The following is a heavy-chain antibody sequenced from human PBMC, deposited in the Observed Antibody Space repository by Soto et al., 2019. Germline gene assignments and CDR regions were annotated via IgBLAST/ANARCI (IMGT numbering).Heavy chain of an antibody. V-gene: IGHV2-5*02. D-gene: IGHD3-3*01. J-gene: IGHJ5*02. CDR3: AHRATMTIFGLIIDNGIWFDP. CDR2: IYWDGDK. CDR1: GFSLSTSGAA. Sequence: ESGPTLVNPTPTLMLTCTFSGFSLSTSGAAVGWVRQPPGRALEWLALIYWDGDKRYNASLGNRLTITKDTSMNQVVLTLTNVDPADTATYYCAHRATMTIFGLIIDNGIWFDPWGQGARVTVSS.